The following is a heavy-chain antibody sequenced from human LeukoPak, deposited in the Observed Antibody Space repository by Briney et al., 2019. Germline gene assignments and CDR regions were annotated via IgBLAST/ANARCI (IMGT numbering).Heavy chain of an antibody. CDR3: ARDIVVVVAAHFDY. D-gene: IGHD2-15*01. CDR2: VGGSGANT. Sequence: GGSLRLSCAASGFTFSNYAMSWVRQAPGKGLEWVSAVGGSGANTYYADSVKGRFTISRDNSKNTLYLQMNNLRAEDTALYYCARDIVVVVAAHFDYWGQGTLVTVPS. J-gene: IGHJ4*02. CDR1: GFTFSNYA. V-gene: IGHV3-23*01.